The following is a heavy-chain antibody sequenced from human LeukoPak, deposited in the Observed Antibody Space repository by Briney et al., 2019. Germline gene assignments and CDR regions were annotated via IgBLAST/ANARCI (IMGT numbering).Heavy chain of an antibody. CDR3: ARWGMTSTIDS. Sequence: SGGSLRLSCAASGFTFSSYWMAWVRQAPGKGLEWVANINPDGSEKYYVDSMKGRFTISRGNAKSALYLQIDSLRPEDTAAYSCARWGMTSTIDSWGQGTLVTVSS. CDR1: GFTFSSYW. J-gene: IGHJ5*01. CDR2: INPDGSEK. V-gene: IGHV3-7*01. D-gene: IGHD1-26*01.